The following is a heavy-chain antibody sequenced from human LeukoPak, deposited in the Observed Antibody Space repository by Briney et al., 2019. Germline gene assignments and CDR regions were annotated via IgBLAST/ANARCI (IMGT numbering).Heavy chain of an antibody. V-gene: IGHV4-4*07. J-gene: IGHJ2*01. D-gene: IGHD2-15*01. CDR2: IYTSGST. CDR1: GGSISSYY. Sequence: SETLSLTWTVSGGSISSYYWSWIRQPAGKGLEWIGRIYTSGSTNYNPSLKSRVTMSVDTSKNQFSLKLSSVTAADTAVYYCARDAFGLLLNYWYFDLWGRGTLVTVSS. CDR3: ARDAFGLLLNYWYFDL.